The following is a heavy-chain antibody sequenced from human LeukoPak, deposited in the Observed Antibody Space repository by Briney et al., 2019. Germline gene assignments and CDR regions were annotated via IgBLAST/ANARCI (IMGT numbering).Heavy chain of an antibody. Sequence: GGSLRLSCTASGFTFGDYAMSWVRQAPGKGLEWVGFIRSKAYGGTTEYAASVKGRFTISRDDSKSIAYLQMNSLKTEDTAVYYCARVLPRDFWSGYPDYWGQGTLVTVSS. CDR1: GFTFGDYA. V-gene: IGHV3-49*04. CDR3: ARVLPRDFWSGYPDY. J-gene: IGHJ4*02. D-gene: IGHD3-3*01. CDR2: IRSKAYGGTT.